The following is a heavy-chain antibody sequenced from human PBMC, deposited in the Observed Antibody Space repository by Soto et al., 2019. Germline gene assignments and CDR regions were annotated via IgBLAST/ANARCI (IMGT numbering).Heavy chain of an antibody. CDR2: MFYSGIP. Sequence: QVQLQESGPGLVKPSRTLSLSCTVSGGSIRSYQWNWIRQPPGKGLEWMGYMFYSGIPHYNPSLKSRVTISSDTAKNQFSLNLRSVTAADTAVYFCARNVAPATDVFDSGGQGTPGTVSS. D-gene: IGHD1-26*01. J-gene: IGHJ4*02. CDR1: GGSIRSYQ. CDR3: ARNVAPATDVFDS. V-gene: IGHV4-59*01.